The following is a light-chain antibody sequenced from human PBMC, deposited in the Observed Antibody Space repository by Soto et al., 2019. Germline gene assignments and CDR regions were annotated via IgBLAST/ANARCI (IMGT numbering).Light chain of an antibody. CDR3: QQLNGYPLT. CDR2: TAS. V-gene: IGKV1-9*01. J-gene: IGKJ4*01. Sequence: DIQLTQSPSFLSASVGDRVTITCRASQGTSSYLAWYQQKPGKAPKLLIYTASTLQSGVPSRFSGSGSGTEFTLTISSLQPEDSATYYCQQLNGYPLTFGRGTKVEIK. CDR1: QGTSSY.